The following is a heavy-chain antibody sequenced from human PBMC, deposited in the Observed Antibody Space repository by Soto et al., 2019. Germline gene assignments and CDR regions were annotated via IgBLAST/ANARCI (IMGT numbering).Heavy chain of an antibody. CDR2: IIPIFGTA. J-gene: IGHJ4*02. Sequence: ASVKVSCKASGGTFSSYAISWVRQAPGQGLEWMGGIIPIFGTANYAQKFQGRVTITADESTSTAYMELSSLRSEDTAVYYCAKMTTVTTEGNYHFDYWGQGTLVTVSS. V-gene: IGHV1-69*13. D-gene: IGHD4-17*01. CDR1: GGTFSSYA. CDR3: AKMTTVTTEGNYHFDY.